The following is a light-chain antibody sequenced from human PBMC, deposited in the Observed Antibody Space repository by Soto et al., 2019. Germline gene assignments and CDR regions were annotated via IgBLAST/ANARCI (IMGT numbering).Light chain of an antibody. CDR2: AAS. CDR3: QQSYRFPKT. J-gene: IGKJ4*02. CDR1: QTVTSY. Sequence: DVPRTQYPTSLFASVGASLTLTCRASQTVTSYLNWYQQKPGTAPKLLIYAASTLQSGVPSRFSGSGSGTELTLNVISLQPEDCATDDSQQSYRFPKTFSRGTKVEIK. V-gene: IGKV1-39*01.